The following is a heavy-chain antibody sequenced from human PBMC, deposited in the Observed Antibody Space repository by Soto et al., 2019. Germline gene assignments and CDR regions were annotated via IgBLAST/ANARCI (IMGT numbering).Heavy chain of an antibody. V-gene: IGHV1-69*13. D-gene: IGHD2-2*01. CDR1: GGTFSSYA. CDR3: ASPPGGIVVVPAADDAFDI. J-gene: IGHJ3*02. Sequence: ASVKVSCKASGGTFSSYAISWVRQAPGQGLEWMGGIIPIFGTANYAQKFQGRVTITADESTSTAYMELSSLRSEDTAVYYCASPPGGIVVVPAADDAFDIWGQGTMVTVSS. CDR2: IIPIFGTA.